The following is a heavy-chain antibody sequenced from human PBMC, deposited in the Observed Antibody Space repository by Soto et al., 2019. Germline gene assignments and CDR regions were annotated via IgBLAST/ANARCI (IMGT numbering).Heavy chain of an antibody. CDR1: RFTLSRSW. CDR2: IKQDGSET. CDR3: AMNAISFYV. D-gene: IGHD3-3*01. V-gene: IGHV3-7*01. J-gene: IGHJ6*02. Sequence: PGGSVRLSCAASRFTLSRSWMTWVRQAPGTGLEWVASIKQDGSETYYVDSVKGRFSISRDNAKNSLFLQMNSLRVDDTGVYYCAMNAISFYVSDHGTTVIV.